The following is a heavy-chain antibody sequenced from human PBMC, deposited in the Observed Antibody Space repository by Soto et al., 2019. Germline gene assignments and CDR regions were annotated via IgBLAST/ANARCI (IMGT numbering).Heavy chain of an antibody. CDR1: GFTVSSNY. V-gene: IGHV3-53*01. D-gene: IGHD3-22*01. CDR3: ARDRVERGYPESLQH. CDR2: IYSGGST. J-gene: IGHJ1*01. Sequence: EVQLVESGGGLIQPGGSLRLSCAASGFTVSSNYMSWVRQAPGKGLEWVSVIYSGGSTYYADSVKGRFTISRDTSKNTLYLQMNSLRAEDTAVYYCARDRVERGYPESLQHWGQGTLVTVSS.